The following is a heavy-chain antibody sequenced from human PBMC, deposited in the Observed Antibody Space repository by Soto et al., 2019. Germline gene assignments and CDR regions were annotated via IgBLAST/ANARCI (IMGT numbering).Heavy chain of an antibody. CDR2: IYYSGST. D-gene: IGHD7-27*01. J-gene: IGHJ3*02. CDR3: ARRWDLTGDDNCAFDI. Sequence: SETLSLTCTVSGGSISSYYWSWIRQPPGKGLEWIGYIYYSGSTNYNPSLKSRVTISVDTSKNQFSLKLSSVTAADTAVYYCARRWDLTGDDNCAFDIWGQGTMVTVSS. CDR1: GGSISSYY. V-gene: IGHV4-59*01.